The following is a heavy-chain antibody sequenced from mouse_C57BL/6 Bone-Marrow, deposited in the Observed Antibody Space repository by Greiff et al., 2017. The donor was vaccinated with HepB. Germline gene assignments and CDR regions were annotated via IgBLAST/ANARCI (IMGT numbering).Heavy chain of an antibody. CDR3: ARDSFDYYFDY. V-gene: IGHV5-6*02. CDR2: INTGGTYT. D-gene: IGHD2-12*01. CDR1: GFTFSTSG. Sequence: DVKLVESGGDLVKPGGSLKLSCVASGFTFSTSGMSWVRQTPDKRLEWVATINTGGTYTYYLDSVKGRFTISKDTARSTLFLQMSSLKSEDTGIYYCARDSFDYYFDYGGQGTTLTVSS. J-gene: IGHJ2*01.